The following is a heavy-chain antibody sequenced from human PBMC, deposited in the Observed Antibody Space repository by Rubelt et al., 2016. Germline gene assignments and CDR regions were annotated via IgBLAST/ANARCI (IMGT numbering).Heavy chain of an antibody. V-gene: IGHV3-21*04. Sequence: EVQLVESGGGLVQPGGSLRLSCAASGFTFSSYSMNWVRQAPGKGLEWVSSISSSSSYIYYADSVKGRFTISRDNAKNTRYLQMNSLRAEDTAVYYCATEDRENDEQRYDYWGQGTLVTVSS. J-gene: IGHJ4*02. CDR1: GFTFSSYS. CDR2: ISSSSSYI. CDR3: ATEDRENDEQRYDY. D-gene: IGHD1-1*01.